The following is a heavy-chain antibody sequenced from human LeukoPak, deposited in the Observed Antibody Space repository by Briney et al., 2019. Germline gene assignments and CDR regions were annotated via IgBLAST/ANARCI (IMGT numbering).Heavy chain of an antibody. D-gene: IGHD2-21*01. Sequence: SQTLSLTCTVSGGSISSGSYYWSWIRQPAGKGLEWIGRIYTSGSTNYNPSLKSRVTISVDTSKNQFSLKLSSVTAADTAVYYCARGIGGWFDPWGQGTLVTVSS. J-gene: IGHJ5*02. CDR1: GGSISSGSYY. V-gene: IGHV4-61*02. CDR2: IYTSGST. CDR3: ARGIGGWFDP.